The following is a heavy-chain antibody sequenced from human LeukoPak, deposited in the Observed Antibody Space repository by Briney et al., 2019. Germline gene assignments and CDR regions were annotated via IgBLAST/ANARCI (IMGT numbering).Heavy chain of an antibody. V-gene: IGHV1-69*13. J-gene: IGHJ6*02. CDR2: IIPIFGTA. CDR3: ARAIVGATRRPYYYGMDV. D-gene: IGHD1-26*01. Sequence: SVKVSCKASGGTFSSYAISWVRQAPGQGLEWMGGIIPIFGTANYAQKFQGRVTITADESTSTAYMELSSLGSEDTAVYYCARAIVGATRRPYYYGMDVWGQGTTVTVSS. CDR1: GGTFSSYA.